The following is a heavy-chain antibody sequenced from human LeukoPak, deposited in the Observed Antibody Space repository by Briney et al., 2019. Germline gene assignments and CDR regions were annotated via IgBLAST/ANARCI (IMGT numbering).Heavy chain of an antibody. CDR1: GRSFSGYY. Sequence: SESLSPTCAVYGRSFSGYYWSWIRQPPGKGLEWIGEINHSGSTNYNPSLKSRVTISVDTSKNQFSLKLSSVTAADTAVYYCARAGPWLLDYWGQGTLVTVSS. V-gene: IGHV4-34*01. J-gene: IGHJ4*02. D-gene: IGHD5-18*01. CDR2: INHSGST. CDR3: ARAGPWLLDY.